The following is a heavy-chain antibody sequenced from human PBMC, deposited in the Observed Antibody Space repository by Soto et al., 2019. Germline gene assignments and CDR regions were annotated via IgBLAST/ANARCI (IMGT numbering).Heavy chain of an antibody. V-gene: IGHV3-11*01. Sequence: QVQLVESGGGLVKPGESLRLSCAASGFNFSDYYMTWIRQAPGKGLEWVSSIGSSGRTIYYADSVKGRFTISRDNAKKSVILQMSSMSVEGTAVYYCASGGSLAPEYWGQGTLVTVAS. J-gene: IGHJ4*02. CDR2: IGSSGRTI. CDR1: GFNFSDYY. D-gene: IGHD6-6*01. CDR3: ASGGSLAPEY.